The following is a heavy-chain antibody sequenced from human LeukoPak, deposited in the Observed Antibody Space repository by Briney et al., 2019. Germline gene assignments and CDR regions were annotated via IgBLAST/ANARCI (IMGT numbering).Heavy chain of an antibody. V-gene: IGHV3-33*01. J-gene: IGHJ4*02. CDR3: ARDGLRFLEWLPTS. CDR2: IWYDGGNK. D-gene: IGHD3-3*01. Sequence: GGSLRLSCAASGFTFSSYGMHWVRQAPGKGLEWVAVIWYDGGNKYYADSVKGRFTISRDNSKNTLYLQMNSLRAEDTAVYYCARDGLRFLEWLPTSWGQGTLVTVSS. CDR1: GFTFSSYG.